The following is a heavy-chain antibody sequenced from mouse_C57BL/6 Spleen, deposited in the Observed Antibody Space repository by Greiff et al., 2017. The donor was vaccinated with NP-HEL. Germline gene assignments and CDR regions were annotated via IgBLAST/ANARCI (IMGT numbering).Heavy chain of an antibody. Sequence: EVKLQQSGPELVKPGASVKISCKASGYTFTDYYMNWVKQSHGKSLEWIGDINPNNGGTSYNQKFKGKATLTVDKSSSTAYMELRSLTSEDSAVYYCARGDYGNYGGAYWGQGTLVTVSA. D-gene: IGHD2-1*01. CDR3: ARGDYGNYGGAY. V-gene: IGHV1-26*01. J-gene: IGHJ3*01. CDR1: GYTFTDYY. CDR2: INPNNGGT.